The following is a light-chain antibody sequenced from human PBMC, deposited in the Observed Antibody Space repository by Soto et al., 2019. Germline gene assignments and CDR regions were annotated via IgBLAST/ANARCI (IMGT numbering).Light chain of an antibody. V-gene: IGKV1D-12*01. CDR3: QQANSFPWT. J-gene: IGKJ5*01. CDR1: QDISGW. CDR2: AAS. Sequence: DLQMTQSPSSVSASVGDRVTITCRASQDISGWLAWFQQKPGKAPNLLIYAASILQSGVPSRFSGSGSGTDFTLTITYLQPEDFATYYCQQANSFPWTFGQGTRLEI.